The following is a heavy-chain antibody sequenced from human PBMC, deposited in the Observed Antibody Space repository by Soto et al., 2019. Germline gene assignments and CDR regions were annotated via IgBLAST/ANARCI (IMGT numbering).Heavy chain of an antibody. V-gene: IGHV3-23*01. D-gene: IGHD3-22*01. CDR1: GFTFSSYA. Sequence: GGSLRLSCAASGFTFSSYAMSWVRQAPGKGLEWVSAISGSGGSTYYADSVKGRFTISRDNSKNTLYLQMNSLRAEDTAVYYCAKDLDEYYYDSSGYYSLWAFDIWGQGTMVTVSS. J-gene: IGHJ3*02. CDR2: ISGSGGST. CDR3: AKDLDEYYYDSSGYYSLWAFDI.